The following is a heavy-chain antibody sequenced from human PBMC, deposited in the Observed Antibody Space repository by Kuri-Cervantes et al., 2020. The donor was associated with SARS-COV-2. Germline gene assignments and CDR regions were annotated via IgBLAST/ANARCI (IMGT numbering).Heavy chain of an antibody. Sequence: SETLSLTCTVSGGSISSSSYYWGWIRQPPGKGLEWIGSIYYSGSTYYNPSLKSRVTISVDTSKNQFSLKLSSVTAADTAVYYCSRQPKVITIFGVVIILPYGWFDPWGHGTLVTVSS. J-gene: IGHJ5*02. CDR1: GGSISSSSYY. D-gene: IGHD3-3*01. CDR2: IYYSGST. V-gene: IGHV4-39*01. CDR3: SRQPKVITIFGVVIILPYGWFDP.